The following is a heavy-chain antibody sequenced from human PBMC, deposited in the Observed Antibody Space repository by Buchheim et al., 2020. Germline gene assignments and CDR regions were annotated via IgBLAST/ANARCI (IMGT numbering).Heavy chain of an antibody. J-gene: IGHJ4*02. D-gene: IGHD3-22*01. CDR1: RFIFSNYA. Sequence: EVQLVESGGVLEQPGESLRLSCAASRFIFSNYAMNWVRQAPGKGLEWISIINGSGKTTNYADYVKGRFTISRDNSKNTVSLEMNSLRAEDTSVYFCAKDRSRTITTPGGFDYWGQGTL. CDR3: AKDRSRTITTPGGFDY. V-gene: IGHV3-23*04. CDR2: INGSGKTT.